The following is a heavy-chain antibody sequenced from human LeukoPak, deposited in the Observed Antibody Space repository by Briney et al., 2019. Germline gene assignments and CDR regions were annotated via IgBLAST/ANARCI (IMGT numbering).Heavy chain of an antibody. Sequence: SETLSLTCSVSGGSMSNYYWSWIREPPGKGVEWGGYIYYSGSTGYNPYLESRVTISVDTSKNQFSLKLNFVTAADTAVYFCARVERWLQFARCFDIWGRGTLVTVSS. CDR2: IYYSGST. CDR1: GGSMSNYY. D-gene: IGHD5-24*01. V-gene: IGHV4-59*01. J-gene: IGHJ2*01. CDR3: ARVERWLQFARCFDI.